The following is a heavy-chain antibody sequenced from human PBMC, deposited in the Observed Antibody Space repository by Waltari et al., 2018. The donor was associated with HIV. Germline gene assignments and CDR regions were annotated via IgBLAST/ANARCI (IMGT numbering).Heavy chain of an antibody. J-gene: IGHJ4*02. D-gene: IGHD2-8*02. CDR2: IYHSGST. CDR1: GYSISSGYS. Sequence: QVQLQESGPGLVKPSETLSLTCTVSGYSISSGYSWGWIRQPPGKGLEWIGSIYHSGSTYYNPSLKSRVTISVDTSKNQFSLKLSSVTAADTAVYYCARANPFGGVCPQCLVLGYYFDYWGQGTLVTVSS. V-gene: IGHV4-38-2*02. CDR3: ARANPFGGVCPQCLVLGYYFDY.